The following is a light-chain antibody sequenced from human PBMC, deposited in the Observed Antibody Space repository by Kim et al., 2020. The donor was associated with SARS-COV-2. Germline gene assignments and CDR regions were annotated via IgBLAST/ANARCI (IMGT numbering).Light chain of an antibody. CDR3: SSYTSSSTLV. J-gene: IGLJ3*02. CDR2: DVS. V-gene: IGLV2-14*03. CDR1: SSDVGGYNY. Sequence: GQSITISCTGTSSDVGGYNYVSWYQQHQGKAPKLMIYDVSNRPSGVSNRFSGSKSGNTASLTISGLQAEDEADYYCSSYTSSSTLVFGGGTKLTVL.